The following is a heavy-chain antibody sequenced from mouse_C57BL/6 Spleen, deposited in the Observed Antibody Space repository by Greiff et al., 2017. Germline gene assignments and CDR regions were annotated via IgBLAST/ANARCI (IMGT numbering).Heavy chain of an antibody. J-gene: IGHJ3*01. CDR2: IDPSDSET. D-gene: IGHD2-5*01. CDR1: GYTFTSYW. V-gene: IGHV1-52*01. Sequence: QVQLQQPWAELVMPGSSVKLSCKASGYTFTSYWMHWVKQRPIQGLEWIGNIDPSDSETHYNQKFKDKATLTVDKSSSTAYMQLSSLTSEDSAVYYCARDSSNPFAYWGQGTLVTVSA. CDR3: ARDSSNPFAY.